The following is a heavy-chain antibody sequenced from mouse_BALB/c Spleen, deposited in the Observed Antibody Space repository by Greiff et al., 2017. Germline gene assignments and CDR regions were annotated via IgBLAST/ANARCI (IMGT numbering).Heavy chain of an antibody. CDR3: ARGITTALYAMDY. CDR1: GYAFTNYL. Sequence: QVQLQQSGAELVRPGTSVKVSCKASGYAFTNYLIEWVKQRPGQGLEWIGVINPGSGGTNYNEKFKGKATLTADKSSSTAYMQLSSLTSDDSAVYFCARGITTALYAMDYWGQGTSVTVSS. D-gene: IGHD1-2*01. J-gene: IGHJ4*01. V-gene: IGHV1-54*01. CDR2: INPGSGGT.